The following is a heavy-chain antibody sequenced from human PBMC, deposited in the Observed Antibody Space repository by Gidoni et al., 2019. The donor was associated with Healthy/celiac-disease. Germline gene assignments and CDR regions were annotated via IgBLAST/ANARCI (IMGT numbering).Heavy chain of an antibody. CDR1: GGSISSGGYS. V-gene: IGHV4-30-2*01. Sequence: QPQLQESGAGLVKPSQTLSLTCAVSGGSISSGGYSWSWIRQPPGKGLEWIGYIYHSGSTNYNPSLKSRVTISVDRSKNQFSLKLSSVTAADTAVYYCARAGRSMTYYFDYWGQGTLVTVSS. J-gene: IGHJ4*02. CDR2: IYHSGST. CDR3: ARAGRSMTYYFDY.